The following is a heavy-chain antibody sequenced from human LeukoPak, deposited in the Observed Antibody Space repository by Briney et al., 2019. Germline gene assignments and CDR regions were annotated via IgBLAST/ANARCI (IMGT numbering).Heavy chain of an antibody. Sequence: SETLSLTCAVYGGSFSGYYWSWIRQPPGKGLEWIGEINHSGSTNYNPSLKSRVTISVDTSKNQFPLKLSSVTAADTAVYYCARGRRNKYSSSWYATYWGQGTLVTVSS. CDR1: GGSFSGYY. J-gene: IGHJ4*02. CDR2: INHSGST. V-gene: IGHV4-34*01. CDR3: ARGRRNKYSSSWYATY. D-gene: IGHD6-13*01.